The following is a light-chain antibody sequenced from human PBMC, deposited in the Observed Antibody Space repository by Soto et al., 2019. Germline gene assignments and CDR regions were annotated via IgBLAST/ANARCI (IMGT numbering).Light chain of an antibody. CDR3: QQYNNWT. V-gene: IGKV3-15*01. J-gene: IGKJ1*01. CDR2: GAS. Sequence: IVMTQSPATLSVSPGERATLFCRASQNIYSNVAWYQQKPGQAPRLLIYGASTRDTGTPARFSGSGSGTEFTLTISSLQSEDFAVYYCQQYNNWTFGHGTKV. CDR1: QNIYSN.